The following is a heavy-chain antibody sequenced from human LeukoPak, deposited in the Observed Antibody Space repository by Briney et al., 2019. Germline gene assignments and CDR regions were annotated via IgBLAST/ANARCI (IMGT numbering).Heavy chain of an antibody. CDR3: ARARYYSEI. D-gene: IGHD3-10*01. CDR2: IFYSGST. CDR1: GGSINSYY. Sequence: SETLSLTCTVSGGSINSYYWSWIRQPPGKGLEWIGYIFYSGSTNYNPSLKSRVTISVDTSKNQFSLNLRSVTAADTAVYYCARARYYSEIWGQGTMVTVSS. V-gene: IGHV4-59*01. J-gene: IGHJ3*02.